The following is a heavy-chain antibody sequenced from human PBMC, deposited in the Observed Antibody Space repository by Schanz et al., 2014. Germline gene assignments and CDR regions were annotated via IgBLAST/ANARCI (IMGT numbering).Heavy chain of an antibody. CDR3: ARFLARYQYYGVDV. D-gene: IGHD3-3*01. J-gene: IGHJ6*02. CDR2: ISGSGGDT. Sequence: EVQLLESGGGLVQPGGSLRLSCAASGFSFSIFAMTWVRQAPGQGLEWVSTISGSGGDTYPADSVKGRFTISRDNSKNTLYPQMNNLRAEDTAVYYCARFLARYQYYGVDVWGQGTTVIVSS. V-gene: IGHV3-23*01. CDR1: GFSFSIFA.